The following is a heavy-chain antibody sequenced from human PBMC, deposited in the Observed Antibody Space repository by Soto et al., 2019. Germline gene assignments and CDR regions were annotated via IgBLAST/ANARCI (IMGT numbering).Heavy chain of an antibody. Sequence: QVQLQESGPGLAKPSQTLSLTCTVSGGSISSGGYYWSWIRQHPGKGLEWIGYIYYSGSTYYNPSLKSRVTISVDTSKNQFSLKLSSVTAADTAVYYCARDAGAGDSLWFDPWGQGTLVTVSS. CDR2: IYYSGST. D-gene: IGHD4-17*01. J-gene: IGHJ5*02. CDR3: ARDAGAGDSLWFDP. V-gene: IGHV4-31*03. CDR1: GGSISSGGYY.